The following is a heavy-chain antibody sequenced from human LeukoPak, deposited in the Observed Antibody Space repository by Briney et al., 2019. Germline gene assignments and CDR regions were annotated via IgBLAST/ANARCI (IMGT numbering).Heavy chain of an antibody. CDR3: ARESNSGSYELGDAFDI. CDR1: GYTFNGYH. Sequence: ASAKVSCKASGYTFNGYHMHWVRQAPGQGLEWMGRINPNSGDTNYAQKFQGRVTITADESTSTAYMELSSLRSEDTAVYYCARESNSGSYELGDAFDIWGQGTMVTVSS. V-gene: IGHV1-2*06. J-gene: IGHJ3*02. D-gene: IGHD1-26*01. CDR2: INPNSGDT.